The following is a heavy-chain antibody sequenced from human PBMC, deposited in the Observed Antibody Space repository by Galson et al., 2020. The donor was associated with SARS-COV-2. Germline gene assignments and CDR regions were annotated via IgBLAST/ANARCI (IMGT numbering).Heavy chain of an antibody. CDR1: GGTFSSYA. CDR3: ARGGVLYCSSTSCRHWYFDL. D-gene: IGHD2-2*01. Sequence: SVKVSCKASGGTFSSYAISWVRQAPGQGLEWMGGIIPIFGTANYAQKFQGRVTITADKSTSTAYMELSSLRSEDTAVYYCARGGVLYCSSTSCRHWYFDLWGRGTLVTVSS. J-gene: IGHJ2*01. V-gene: IGHV1-69*06. CDR2: IIPIFGTA.